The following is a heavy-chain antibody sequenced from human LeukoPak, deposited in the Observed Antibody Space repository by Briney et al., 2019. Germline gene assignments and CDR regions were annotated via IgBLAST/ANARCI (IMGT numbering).Heavy chain of an antibody. D-gene: IGHD1-26*01. J-gene: IGHJ4*02. Sequence: GGSLRLSCAASGFTFDDYAMHWVRQAPGKGLEWVSLISGDGGSTYYADSVKGRFTISRDNSKNTLYLQMNSLRAEDTAVYYCAKANSGSYYDYFDYWGQGTLVTVSS. V-gene: IGHV3-43*02. CDR3: AKANSGSYYDYFDY. CDR1: GFTFDDYA. CDR2: ISGDGGST.